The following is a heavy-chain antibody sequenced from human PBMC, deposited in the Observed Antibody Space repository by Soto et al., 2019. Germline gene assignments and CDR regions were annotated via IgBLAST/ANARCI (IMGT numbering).Heavy chain of an antibody. J-gene: IGHJ5*02. D-gene: IGHD3-22*01. CDR1: GFTFSNVW. Sequence: GGSLRLSCAASGFTFSNVWMSWARQAPGKGLEWVGRIKSKTDGGTTDYAAPVKGRFTISRDDSKNTLYLQMNSLKTEDTAVYYCTSPVWGYYDSSGYEFDPWGQGTLVTVSS. V-gene: IGHV3-15*01. CDR2: IKSKTDGGTT. CDR3: TSPVWGYYDSSGYEFDP.